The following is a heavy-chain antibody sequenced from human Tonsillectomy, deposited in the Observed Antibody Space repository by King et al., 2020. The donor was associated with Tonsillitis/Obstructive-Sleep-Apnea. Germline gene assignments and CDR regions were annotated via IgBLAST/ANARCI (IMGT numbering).Heavy chain of an antibody. J-gene: IGHJ4*02. D-gene: IGHD4-17*01. CDR3: ARLVRDYGDYIDY. V-gene: IGHV5-10-1*03. Sequence: QLVQSGAEVKKPGESLRISCKGSGYSFTTYWISWVRQMPGKGLEWMGRIDPSDSYTKYSPSFQGHVTIPAAKSISTAYLQWSSLKASDTAMYYCARLVRDYGDYIDYWGQGTLVTVSS. CDR1: GYSFTTYW. CDR2: IDPSDSYT.